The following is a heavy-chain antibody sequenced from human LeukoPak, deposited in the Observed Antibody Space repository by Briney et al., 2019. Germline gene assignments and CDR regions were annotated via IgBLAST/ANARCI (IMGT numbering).Heavy chain of an antibody. CDR3: ARQSGSYYGSGSPKYYFDY. V-gene: IGHV4-39*01. J-gene: IGHJ4*02. D-gene: IGHD3-10*01. CDR2: IYYSGST. Sequence: SETLSLTCTVSGGSISSSSYYWGWIRQPPGKGLEWIGSIYYSGSTYYNPSLKSQVTISVDTSKNQFSLKLSSVTAADTAVYYCARQSGSYYGSGSPKYYFDYWGQGTLVTVSS. CDR1: GGSISSSSYY.